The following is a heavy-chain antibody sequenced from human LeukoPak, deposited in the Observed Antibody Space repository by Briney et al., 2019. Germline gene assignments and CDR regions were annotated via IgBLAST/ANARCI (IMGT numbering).Heavy chain of an antibody. J-gene: IGHJ4*02. CDR2: ISSSGDNI. CDR1: GFTFSDQY. CDR3: ARQGSEIDY. V-gene: IGHV3-11*01. Sequence: NPGGSLRLSCAASGFTFSDQYMDWVRQAPGKGLEWLSCISSSGDNIYYADSVKGRFTVSRDNAENSLYLQMNSLRAEDTAMYYCARQGSEIDYWGQGTLVTVSS.